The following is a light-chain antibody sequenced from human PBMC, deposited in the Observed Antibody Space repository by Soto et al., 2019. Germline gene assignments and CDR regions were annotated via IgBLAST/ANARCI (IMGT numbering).Light chain of an antibody. CDR2: KAS. CDR3: QQYNSYPWT. Sequence: DIKMTQSPSTLSASVGDRVTITCRASQSISSWLAWYQQKPGKAPKLLIYKASSLESGVPSRFSGSGSGTDFTLTISSLQPDDFATYYCQQYNSYPWTFGQGTKVELK. V-gene: IGKV1-5*03. CDR1: QSISSW. J-gene: IGKJ1*01.